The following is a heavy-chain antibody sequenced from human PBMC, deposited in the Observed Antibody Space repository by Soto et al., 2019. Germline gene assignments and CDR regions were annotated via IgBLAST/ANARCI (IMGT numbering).Heavy chain of an antibody. CDR2: ISGRGGNT. D-gene: IGHD7-27*01. Sequence: EVQLLESGGGLVQPGGSLRLSCAASGFTFSIFAMSWVRQAPGKGLEWVSTISGRGGNTYYADSVKGRFTISRDNSKNTLNLQMNGLRGEDTAVYYCATDRGTGDYGVNAVDIWGQGTMVTVSS. J-gene: IGHJ3*02. CDR1: GFTFSIFA. V-gene: IGHV3-23*01. CDR3: ATDRGTGDYGVNAVDI.